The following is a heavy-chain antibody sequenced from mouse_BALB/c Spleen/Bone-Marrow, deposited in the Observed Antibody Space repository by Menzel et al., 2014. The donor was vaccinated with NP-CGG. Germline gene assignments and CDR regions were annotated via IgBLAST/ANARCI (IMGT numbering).Heavy chain of an antibody. CDR3: ARWLLRYYAMDD. J-gene: IGHJ4*01. CDR2: IDPSDSYT. D-gene: IGHD2-3*01. Sequence: KQSGAALVKPGASVKLSCKASGYTFTSYWMHWVKQRPGQGLEWIGEIDPSDSYTNYNQKFKGKATLTVDKSSSTAYMQLSSLTSEDSAVYFCARWLLRYYAMDDWGQGTSVTVSS. V-gene: IGHV1-69*02. CDR1: GYTFTSYW.